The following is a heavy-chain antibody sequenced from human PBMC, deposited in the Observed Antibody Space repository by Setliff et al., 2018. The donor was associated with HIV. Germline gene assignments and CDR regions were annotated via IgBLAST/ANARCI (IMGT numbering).Heavy chain of an antibody. Sequence: SETLSLTCNVSGSSMRNYYWSWSRQSAGKGMEWIGRSYASGSTNYNSSLKSRVAMSVDTTKNQLTLKLSSVTDADTAVYDCARDSYAVAYYYTDVWGEGTPVT. CDR2: SYASGST. D-gene: IGHD2-8*01. V-gene: IGHV4-4*07. CDR3: ARDSYAVAYYYTDV. CDR1: GSSMRNYY. J-gene: IGHJ6*03.